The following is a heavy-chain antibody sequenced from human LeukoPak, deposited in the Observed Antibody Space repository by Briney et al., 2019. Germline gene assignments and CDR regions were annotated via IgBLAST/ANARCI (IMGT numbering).Heavy chain of an antibody. CDR1: GYSISSGYY. V-gene: IGHV4-38-2*02. CDR2: IYHSGST. D-gene: IGHD3-22*01. J-gene: IGHJ4*02. Sequence: PSETLSLTCTVSGYSISSGYYWGWIRQPPGKGLEWIGSIYHSGSTYYNPSLKSRVTISVDTSKNQFSLKLSSVTAAGTAVYYCAKDRKDSSFDYWGQGTLVTVSS. CDR3: AKDRKDSSFDY.